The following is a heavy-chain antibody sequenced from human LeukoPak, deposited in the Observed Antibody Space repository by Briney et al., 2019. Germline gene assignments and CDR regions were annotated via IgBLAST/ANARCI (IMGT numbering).Heavy chain of an antibody. Sequence: GGSLRLSCAASGFTFSSYSMNWVRQATGKGLEWVSSISSSSSYIYYADSVKGRFTISRDNAKNSLYLQMNSLRAEDTAVYYCARAPMVGLDYWGQGTLVTVSS. D-gene: IGHD3-10*01. CDR3: ARAPMVGLDY. J-gene: IGHJ4*02. V-gene: IGHV3-21*01. CDR1: GFTFSSYS. CDR2: ISSSSSYI.